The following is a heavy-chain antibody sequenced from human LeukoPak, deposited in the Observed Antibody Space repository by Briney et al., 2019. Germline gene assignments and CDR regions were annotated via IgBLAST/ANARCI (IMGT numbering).Heavy chain of an antibody. CDR3: AKIIGTWLQGLDY. CDR1: GFTFSSYG. J-gene: IGHJ4*02. V-gene: IGHV3-30*18. D-gene: IGHD5-24*01. CDR2: ISYDGSNK. Sequence: GRSLRLSCAASGFTFSSYGMHWVRQAPGKGLEWVAVISYDGSNKYYADSVKGRFTISRDNSKNTLYLHMNSLRAEGTAVYYCAKIIGTWLQGLDYWGQGTLVTVSS.